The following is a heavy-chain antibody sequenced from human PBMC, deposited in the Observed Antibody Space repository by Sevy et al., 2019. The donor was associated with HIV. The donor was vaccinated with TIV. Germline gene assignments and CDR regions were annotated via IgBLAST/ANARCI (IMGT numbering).Heavy chain of an antibody. Sequence: SETLSLICTVSGGSMNSGSYYWSWIRQAAGKGLEWIGRIYTSGSTDYNPSLKSRLTISMDTSKNHFSLQLSSVTAADTGVYYCARISTWPRDSDYWGQGTLVTVSS. J-gene: IGHJ4*02. CDR2: IYTSGST. CDR3: ARISTWPRDSDY. V-gene: IGHV4-61*02. D-gene: IGHD6-13*01. CDR1: GGSMNSGSYY.